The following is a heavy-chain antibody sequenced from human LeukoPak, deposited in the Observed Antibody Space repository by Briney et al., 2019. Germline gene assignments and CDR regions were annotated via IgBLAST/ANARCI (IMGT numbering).Heavy chain of an antibody. V-gene: IGHV1-69*06. CDR3: ARDRSWGYIDAFNI. CDR2: IIPIFGTA. CDR1: GGTFSSYA. J-gene: IGHJ3*02. D-gene: IGHD5-24*01. Sequence: ASVKVSCKASGGTFSSYAISWVRQAPGQGLEWMGGIIPIFGTANYAQKFQGRVTITADKSTSTAYMELRSLRSDDTAVYYCARDRSWGYIDAFNIWGQGTMVTVSS.